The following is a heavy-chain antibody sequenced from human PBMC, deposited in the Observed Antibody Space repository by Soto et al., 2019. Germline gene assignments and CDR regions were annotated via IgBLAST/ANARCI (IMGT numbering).Heavy chain of an antibody. V-gene: IGHV3-30*18. D-gene: IGHD2-15*01. CDR3: AKAHCSGGSCSSWSSDY. Sequence: PGGSLRLSCAASGFTFSSYAIHWVRQAPGKGLEWVAVISYDGSHEYYADSVKGRFTISRDNSKNTLYLQMNSLRAEDTAVYYCAKAHCSGGSCSSWSSDYWGQGALVTVSS. CDR2: ISYDGSHE. J-gene: IGHJ4*02. CDR1: GFTFSSYA.